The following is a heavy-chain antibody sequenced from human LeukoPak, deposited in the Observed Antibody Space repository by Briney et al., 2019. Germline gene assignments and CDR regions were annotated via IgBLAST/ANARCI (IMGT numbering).Heavy chain of an antibody. CDR2: IPYDGSNK. Sequence: GGFLRLSCAASGFTFSTYVMHWVRQAPGKGLEWVAFIPYDGSNKYYADSVKGRFTISRDISKNALYLQMNSLRAEDTAVYYCSPLAYCGGDCYLWGQGTLVTVSS. J-gene: IGHJ4*02. CDR3: SPLAYCGGDCYL. CDR1: GFTFSTYV. V-gene: IGHV3-30*02. D-gene: IGHD2-21*02.